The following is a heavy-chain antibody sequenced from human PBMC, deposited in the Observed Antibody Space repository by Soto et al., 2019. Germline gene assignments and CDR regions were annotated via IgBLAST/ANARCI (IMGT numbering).Heavy chain of an antibody. CDR3: ASVSWKYDILTDWFDP. CDR1: GGSFSGYY. V-gene: IGHV4-34*01. J-gene: IGHJ5*02. D-gene: IGHD3-9*01. CDR2: INHSGST. Sequence: SETLSLTCAVYGGSFSGYYWSWIRQPPGKGLEWIGEINHSGSTNYNPSLKSRVTISVDTSKNQFSLKLSSVTAADTAVYYCASVSWKYDILTDWFDPWGQGTLVTVS.